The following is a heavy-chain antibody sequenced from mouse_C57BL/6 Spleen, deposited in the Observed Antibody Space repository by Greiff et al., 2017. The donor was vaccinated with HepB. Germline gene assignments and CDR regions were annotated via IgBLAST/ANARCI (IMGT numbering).Heavy chain of an antibody. V-gene: IGHV14-1*01. CDR2: IDPEDGDT. D-gene: IGHD1-1*01. CDR1: GFNIKDYY. J-gene: IGHJ3*01. Sequence: EVQLQESGAELVRPGASVKLSCTASGFNIKDYYMHWVKQRPEQGLEWIGRIDPEDGDTEYAPKFQGKATMTADTSSKTSYLQLSSLTSEDTAVYYCTTDYYGSPFAYWGQGTLVTVSA. CDR3: TTDYYGSPFAY.